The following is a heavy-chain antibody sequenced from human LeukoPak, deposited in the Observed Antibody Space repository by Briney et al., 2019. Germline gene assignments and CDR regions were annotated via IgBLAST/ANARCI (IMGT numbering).Heavy chain of an antibody. CDR2: IRYDGSDK. CDR3: ARFDYGDYLFDY. CDR1: GFMFSSYV. V-gene: IGHV3-30*02. D-gene: IGHD4-17*01. J-gene: IGHJ4*02. Sequence: PGGSLRLSCAASGFMFSSYVMHWVRQAPGKGLEWVAFIRYDGSDKYYADSVKGRFTISRDNAKNSLYLQMNSLRAEDTAVYYCARFDYGDYLFDYWGQGTLVTVSS.